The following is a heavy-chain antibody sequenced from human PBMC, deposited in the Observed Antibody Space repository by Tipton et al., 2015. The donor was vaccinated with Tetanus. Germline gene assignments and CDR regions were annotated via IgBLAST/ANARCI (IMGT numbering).Heavy chain of an antibody. Sequence: TLSLTCTVSGGSLSSGTFYWDWIRQAPGKGLEWLGSIEDSGTTYYNPSLKSRVTISKDTSKNHFSLKLNSVTAADTALYYCARHVPPLVGLRLGEKTFDIWGQGTMVTVSS. V-gene: IGHV4-39*01. D-gene: IGHD3-16*01. CDR3: ARHVPPLVGLRLGEKTFDI. CDR2: IEDSGTT. CDR1: GGSLSSGTFY. J-gene: IGHJ3*02.